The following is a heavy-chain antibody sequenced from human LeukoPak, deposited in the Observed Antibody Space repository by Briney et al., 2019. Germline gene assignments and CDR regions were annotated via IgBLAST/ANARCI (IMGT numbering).Heavy chain of an antibody. D-gene: IGHD2-2*01. CDR3: AISLVVPAAMSSYLDAFDL. V-gene: IGHV3-48*01. CDR2: ISSSSSTI. Sequence: GGSLRLSCAASGFTFNTYSVNWVRQAPGKGLEWVSYISSSSSTIYYADSVKGRFTISRDNAKNSLYLQMNSLRAEDTAVYYCAISLVVPAAMSSYLDAFDLWGHGTMVTVSS. CDR1: GFTFNTYS. J-gene: IGHJ3*01.